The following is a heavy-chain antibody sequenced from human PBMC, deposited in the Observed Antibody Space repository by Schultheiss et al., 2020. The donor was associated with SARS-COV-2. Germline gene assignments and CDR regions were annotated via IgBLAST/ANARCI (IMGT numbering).Heavy chain of an antibody. Sequence: GGSLRLSCAASGFTFSSYAMSWVRQAPGKGLEWVAVIWYDGSNKYYADSVKGRFTISRDNAKNSLYLQMNSLRAEDTAVYYCARVSLYSSGWYDYWGQGTLVTVSS. V-gene: IGHV3-33*08. J-gene: IGHJ4*02. CDR1: GFTFSSYA. CDR3: ARVSLYSSGWYDY. CDR2: IWYDGSNK. D-gene: IGHD6-19*01.